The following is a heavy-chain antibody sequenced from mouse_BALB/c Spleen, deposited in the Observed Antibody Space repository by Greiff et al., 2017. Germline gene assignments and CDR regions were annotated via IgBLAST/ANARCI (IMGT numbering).Heavy chain of an antibody. V-gene: IGHV2-6-7*01. CDR2: IWGDGST. D-gene: IGHD2-3*01. J-gene: IGHJ1*01. CDR3: ARSRWLPYWYFDV. CDR1: GFSLTGYG. Sequence: QVQLKESGPGLVAPSQSLSITCTVSGFSLTGYGVNWVRQPPGKGLEWLGMIWGDGSTDYNSALKSRLSISKDNSKSQVFLKMNSLQTDDTARYYCARSRWLPYWYFDVWGAGTTVTVSS.